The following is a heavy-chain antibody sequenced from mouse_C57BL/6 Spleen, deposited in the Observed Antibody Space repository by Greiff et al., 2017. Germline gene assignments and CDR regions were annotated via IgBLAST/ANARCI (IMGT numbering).Heavy chain of an antibody. J-gene: IGHJ4*01. D-gene: IGHD3-2*02. CDR3: ARGEAQAKDYAMDY. Sequence: VKLQESGAELVRPGTSVKMSCKASGYTFTNYWIGWAKQRPGHGLEWIGDIYPGGGYTNYNEKFKGKATLTADKSSSTAYMQFSSLTSEDSAIYYCARGEAQAKDYAMDYWGQGTSVTVSS. CDR2: IYPGGGYT. V-gene: IGHV1-63*01. CDR1: GYTFTNYW.